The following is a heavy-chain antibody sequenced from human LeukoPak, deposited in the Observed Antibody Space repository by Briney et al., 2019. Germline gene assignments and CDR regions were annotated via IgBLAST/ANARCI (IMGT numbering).Heavy chain of an antibody. Sequence: SETLSLTCTVSGDSMSYYYWSWIRQPPGKGLEWIGEINHRGSTNYNPSLKSRVTISVDTSKNQFSLRLNSVTAADTAVYYCARGNLWDYRRYYYYMDVWGKGTTVTVSS. CDR2: INHRGST. D-gene: IGHD4-11*01. J-gene: IGHJ6*03. V-gene: IGHV4-34*01. CDR1: GDSMSYYY. CDR3: ARGNLWDYRRYYYYMDV.